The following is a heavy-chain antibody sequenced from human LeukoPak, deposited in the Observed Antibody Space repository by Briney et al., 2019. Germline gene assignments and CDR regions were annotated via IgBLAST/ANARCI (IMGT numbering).Heavy chain of an antibody. CDR2: IYTSGST. V-gene: IGHV4-61*02. CDR1: GGSLSSGSYY. CDR3: ARVSRAVAVGYYYYYYMDV. D-gene: IGHD6-19*01. Sequence: PSETLSLTCTVSGGSLSSGSYYWSWIRQPAGKGLEWIGRIYTSGSTNYNPSLKSRVTISVDTSKNQFSLKLSSVTAADTAVYYCARVSRAVAVGYYYYYYMDVWGKGTTVTISS. J-gene: IGHJ6*03.